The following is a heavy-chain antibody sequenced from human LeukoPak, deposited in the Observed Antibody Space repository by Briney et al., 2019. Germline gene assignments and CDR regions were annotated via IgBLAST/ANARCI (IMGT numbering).Heavy chain of an antibody. CDR1: GGTFSSYT. J-gene: IGHJ4*02. CDR2: IIPILGIA. CDR3: ARGGRDGYNPAVDY. Sequence: SVKVSCKASGGTFSSYTISWVRQAPGQGLEWMGRIIPILGIANYAQKFQGRVTITTDKSTSTAYMELSSLRSEDTAVYYCARGGRDGYNPAVDYWGQGTLATVSS. V-gene: IGHV1-69*02. D-gene: IGHD5-24*01.